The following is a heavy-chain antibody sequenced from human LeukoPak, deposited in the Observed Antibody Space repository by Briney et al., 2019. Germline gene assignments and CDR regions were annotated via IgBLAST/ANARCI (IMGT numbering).Heavy chain of an antibody. CDR3: AREKDSSGWYYFDY. J-gene: IGHJ4*02. D-gene: IGHD6-19*01. Sequence: GRSLRLSCAASGFTFSSYAIHWVRQAPGKGLEWVAVISYDGSNKYYADSVEGRFTISRDNTKNTLYLQMNSLRAEDTAVYYCAREKDSSGWYYFDYWGQGTLVTVSS. V-gene: IGHV3-30*04. CDR2: ISYDGSNK. CDR1: GFTFSSYA.